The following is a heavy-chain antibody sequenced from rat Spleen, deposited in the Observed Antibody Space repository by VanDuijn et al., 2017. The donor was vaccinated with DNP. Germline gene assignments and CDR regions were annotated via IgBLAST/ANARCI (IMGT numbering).Heavy chain of an antibody. D-gene: IGHD1-10*01. Sequence: EVQLVESGGGLVQPGRSLKLSCAASGFTFSDYYMAWVRQAPKKGLEWVATISYDGSSTYYRDSVKGRFTISRDNAKSTLYLQMDSLRSEDTATYYCARRPYNNYFDYWGQGVMVTVSS. CDR2: ISYDGSST. CDR1: GFTFSDYY. J-gene: IGHJ2*01. V-gene: IGHV5-7*01. CDR3: ARRPYNNYFDY.